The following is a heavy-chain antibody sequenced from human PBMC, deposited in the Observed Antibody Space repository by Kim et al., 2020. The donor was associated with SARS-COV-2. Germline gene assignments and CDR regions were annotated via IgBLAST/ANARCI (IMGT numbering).Heavy chain of an antibody. CDR3: TRGLAVAGTGWFDS. J-gene: IGHJ5*01. Sequence: GGSLRLSCAASGFTLSRNWMHWVRQPPGKGLVWVSRINRDGSSTTYADSVKGRFTISRDNAKNTLYLQMNSLRAEDTAMYDCTRGLAVAGTGWFDSWGQGTLVTVSS. CDR1: GFTLSRNW. D-gene: IGHD6-19*01. CDR2: INRDGSST. V-gene: IGHV3-74*01.